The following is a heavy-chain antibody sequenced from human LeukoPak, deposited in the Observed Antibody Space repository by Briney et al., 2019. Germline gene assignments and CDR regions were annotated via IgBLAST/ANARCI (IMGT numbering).Heavy chain of an antibody. Sequence: PGGSLRLSCAASGFTFSSYGMHWVRQAPGKGLEWVAFIRYDGSNKYYADSVKGRFTISRDNAKNSLYLQMNSLRAEDTAVYYCARISHDNGDYEAPKFDYWGQGTLVTVSS. CDR2: IRYDGSNK. J-gene: IGHJ4*02. D-gene: IGHD4-17*01. CDR1: GFTFSSYG. V-gene: IGHV3-30*02. CDR3: ARISHDNGDYEAPKFDY.